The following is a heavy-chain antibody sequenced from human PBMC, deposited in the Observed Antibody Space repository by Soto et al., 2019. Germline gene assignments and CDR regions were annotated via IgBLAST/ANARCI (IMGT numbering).Heavy chain of an antibody. D-gene: IGHD1-26*01. CDR2: ISWDGGST. V-gene: IGHV3-43*01. J-gene: IGHJ6*02. CDR1: GFTFDDYT. Sequence: GGSLRLSCAASGFTFDDYTMHWVRQAPGKGLEWVSLISWDGGSTYYADSVKGRFTISRDNSKNSLYLQMNSLRTEDTALYYCAKDFGLVGATYYNYYVMYVWGQGATVTVSS. CDR3: AKDFGLVGATYYNYYVMYV.